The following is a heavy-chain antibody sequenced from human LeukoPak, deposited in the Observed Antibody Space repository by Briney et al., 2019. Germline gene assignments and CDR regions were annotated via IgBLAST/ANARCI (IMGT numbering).Heavy chain of an antibody. CDR2: INAGSGNT. CDR1: GYTFTGYY. V-gene: IGHV1-3*01. CDR3: ARAGGDYYDSSAYPLDY. D-gene: IGHD3-22*01. Sequence: ASVKVSCKASGYTFTGYYMHWVRQAPGQGLEWMGWINAGSGNTKYSQSFQGRVTITRDTSAGTAYMELSSLRSEDTAVYYCARAGGDYYDSSAYPLDYWGQGTLVTVSS. J-gene: IGHJ4*02.